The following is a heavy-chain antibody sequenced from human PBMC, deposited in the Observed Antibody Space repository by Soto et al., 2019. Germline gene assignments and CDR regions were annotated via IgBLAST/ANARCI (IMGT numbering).Heavy chain of an antibody. CDR1: GFIFDDYG. V-gene: IGHV3-20*04. J-gene: IGHJ4*02. CDR3: VRGASLNFDY. CDR2: VNWNGGST. Sequence: EMQLVESGGGVLRPGGSLRLSCAASGFIFDDYGMSWARQAPGKGLEWVSGVNWNGGSTGYADSVKGRFTISRDNAKNFLFLQMNSLRVEDTAFYYCVRGASLNFDYWGQGTLVTVSS. D-gene: IGHD1-26*01.